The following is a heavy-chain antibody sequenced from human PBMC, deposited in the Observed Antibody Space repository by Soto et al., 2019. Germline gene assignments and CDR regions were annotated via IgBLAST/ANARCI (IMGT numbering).Heavy chain of an antibody. CDR1: GGSFSGYY. CDR2: INHSGST. Sequence: QVQLQQWGAGLLKPSETLSLTCAVYGGSFSGYYWSWIRQPPGKGLEWIGEINHSGSTNYNPSLKSRVTISVDTSKNQFSLKLSSVTAADTAVYYCARGRGFTYYYGSGSQYYFYYWGQGTLVTVSS. D-gene: IGHD3-10*01. J-gene: IGHJ4*02. V-gene: IGHV4-34*01. CDR3: ARGRGFTYYYGSGSQYYFYY.